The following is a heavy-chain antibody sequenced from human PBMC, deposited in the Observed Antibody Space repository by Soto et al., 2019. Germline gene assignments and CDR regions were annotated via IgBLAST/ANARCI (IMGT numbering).Heavy chain of an antibody. J-gene: IGHJ4*02. CDR2: IIPILGIA. CDR3: ASSQGYCRSTSCYGFFAY. CDR1: GGTFSSYT. V-gene: IGHV1-69*02. Sequence: QVQLVQSGAEVKKPGSSVKVSCKASGGTFSSYTISWVRQAPGQGLEWMGRIIPILGIANYAQKFQRRVTITPDKATSTAYLELSSLRSEDTAVYYCASSQGYCRSTSCYGFFAYWGQGTLVTVSS. D-gene: IGHD2-2*01.